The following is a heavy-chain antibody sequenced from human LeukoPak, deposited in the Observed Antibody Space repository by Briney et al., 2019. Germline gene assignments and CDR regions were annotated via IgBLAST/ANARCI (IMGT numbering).Heavy chain of an antibody. CDR1: GFSFSSSA. J-gene: IGHJ2*01. CDR2: ISGSGGST. V-gene: IGHV3-23*01. Sequence: GGSLRLSCAASGFSFSSSAMTWVRQAPGKGLEWVSGISGSGGSTHDADSVKGRFTISRDNSKNTLDLQMNSLRVEDTAVYYCAKVTMVGWYFDLWGRGTLVTVSS. D-gene: IGHD4/OR15-4a*01. CDR3: AKVTMVGWYFDL.